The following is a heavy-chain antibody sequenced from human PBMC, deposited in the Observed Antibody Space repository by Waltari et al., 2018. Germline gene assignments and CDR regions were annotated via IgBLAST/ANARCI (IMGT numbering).Heavy chain of an antibody. CDR3: ATPLRGSGWYWVFDY. CDR1: GFTFNTYS. Sequence: EVQLVQSGGDLVQHGGSLRLSCAASGFTFNTYSMAWVRQAPGKGLEWFSYITSRSSTIYYADSVRVRFTTSRDNAKNSLYLQMNSLRAEDTAVYYCATPLRGSGWYWVFDYWGQGTLVTVSS. V-gene: IGHV3-48*01. J-gene: IGHJ4*02. D-gene: IGHD6-19*01. CDR2: ITSRSSTI.